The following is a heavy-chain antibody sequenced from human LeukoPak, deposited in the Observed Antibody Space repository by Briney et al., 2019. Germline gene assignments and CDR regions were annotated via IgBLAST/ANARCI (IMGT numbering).Heavy chain of an antibody. D-gene: IGHD2-15*01. Sequence: TSETLSLTCTVSGGSISSYYWSWIRQPPGKGLEWIGYIYYSGSTNYNPSLKSRVTISVDTSKNLFSLKLSSVTAADTAVYYCARESYSNYYYYGMDVWGQGTTVTVSS. J-gene: IGHJ6*02. V-gene: IGHV4-59*01. CDR3: ARESYSNYYYYGMDV. CDR2: IYYSGST. CDR1: GGSISSYY.